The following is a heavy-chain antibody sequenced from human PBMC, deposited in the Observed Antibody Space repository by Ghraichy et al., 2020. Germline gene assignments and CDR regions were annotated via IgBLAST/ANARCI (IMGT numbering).Heavy chain of an antibody. CDR1: GGSLSGYY. V-gene: IGHV4-34*01. Sequence: SQTLSLTCGVYGGSLSGYYWNWIRQPPGKGPEWIGEINHSGNTNYNPSLKSRVTISVDTSKNRFSLKLRSVTAADTAMYYCARDRRRSAFDMWGQGTMVTVS. CDR3: ARDRRRSAFDM. J-gene: IGHJ3*02. CDR2: INHSGNT.